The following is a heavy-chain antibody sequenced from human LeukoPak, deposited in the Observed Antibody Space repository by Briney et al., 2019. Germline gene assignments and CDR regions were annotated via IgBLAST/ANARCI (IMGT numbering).Heavy chain of an antibody. D-gene: IGHD4-11*01. CDR3: AETTVANYYYYMDV. V-gene: IGHV4-34*01. CDR1: GGSFSGYY. J-gene: IGHJ6*03. CDR2: INHSGST. Sequence: SETLSLTCAVYGGSFSGYYWSWIRQPPGKGLEWIGEINHSGSTNYNPSLKSRVTISVDTSKNQFSLKLSSVTAADTAVYYCAETTVANYYYYMDVWGKGTTVTVSS.